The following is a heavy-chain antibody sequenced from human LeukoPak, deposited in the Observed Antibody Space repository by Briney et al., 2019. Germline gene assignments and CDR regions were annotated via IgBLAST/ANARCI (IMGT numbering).Heavy chain of an antibody. V-gene: IGHV4-39*01. D-gene: IGHD3-22*01. J-gene: IGHJ5*02. CDR2: IYYSGST. CDR1: GGSISSSSYY. CDR3: ARLAPYYYDSSGYP. Sequence: PSETLSLTCTVSGGSISSSSYYWGWIRQPPGKGLEWIGSIYYSGSTYYNPSLKSRVTISVDTSKNQFSLKLSSVTAADTAVYYCARLAPYYYDSSGYPWGRGTLVTVSS.